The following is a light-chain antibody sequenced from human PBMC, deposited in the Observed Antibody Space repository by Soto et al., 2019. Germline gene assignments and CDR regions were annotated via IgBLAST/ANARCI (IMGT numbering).Light chain of an antibody. V-gene: IGKV1-39*01. CDR1: QSISNY. Sequence: DMEMTQSPSSLSASVGDRVTITCRASQSISNYLNWYQHKPGKVPKVLIYAASSLQSGVPTRFSGSGTGTDFTLTINSLQPEDFATYYCQQSYGTPLPFGGGTKIEIK. J-gene: IGKJ4*01. CDR3: QQSYGTPLP. CDR2: AAS.